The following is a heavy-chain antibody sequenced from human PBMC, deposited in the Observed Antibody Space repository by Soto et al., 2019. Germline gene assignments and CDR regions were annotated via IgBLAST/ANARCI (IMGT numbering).Heavy chain of an antibody. CDR1: GDSVSTTSAA. Sequence: QVQLQQSGPGLVKPSQTLSVTCAISGDSVSTTSAAWNWIRQSPSRGLEWLGRTYYRSKWYNDYAMSVESRMSIDTDTSKNQFSRLLKSVTPEDTAVYYCARATWIAGDATGWDSWGQGTLVTVSS. D-gene: IGHD1-1*01. CDR2: TYYRSKWYN. J-gene: IGHJ4*02. CDR3: ARATWIAGDATGWDS. V-gene: IGHV6-1*01.